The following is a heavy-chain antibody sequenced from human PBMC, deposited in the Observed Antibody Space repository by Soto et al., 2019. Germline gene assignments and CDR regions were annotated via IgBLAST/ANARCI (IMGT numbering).Heavy chain of an antibody. CDR1: GFPFNTFT. V-gene: IGHV3-30-3*01. Sequence: AGGSLRLSCAASGFPFNTFTMHWVRQTPGKGLEWVAVISYDGTNKYYADSVKGRFTISRDNSKNTLYLQMNSLRAEDTAMYYCARGDYDFWSGYLNYFDCWGQGTLVTVSS. D-gene: IGHD3-3*01. J-gene: IGHJ4*02. CDR3: ARGDYDFWSGYLNYFDC. CDR2: ISYDGTNK.